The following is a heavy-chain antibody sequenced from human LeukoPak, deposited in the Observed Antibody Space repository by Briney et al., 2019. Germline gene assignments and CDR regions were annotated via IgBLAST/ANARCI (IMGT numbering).Heavy chain of an antibody. V-gene: IGHV3-48*04. CDR3: TRGSGP. J-gene: IGHJ5*02. Sequence: GGSLRLSCAASGFTFSRYTMNWVRQAPGKGLEWVSYISSSGDTKYYADSVRGRFTISRDNAKNSLYLQMNSLRAEDTAVYYCTRGSGPWGQGTLVTVSS. CDR1: GFTFSRYT. CDR2: ISSSGDTK.